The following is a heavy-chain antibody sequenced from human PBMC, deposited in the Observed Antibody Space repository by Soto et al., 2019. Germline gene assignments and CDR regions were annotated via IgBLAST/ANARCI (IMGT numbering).Heavy chain of an antibody. CDR1: GFTFSNYW. CDR3: ARGYLNYSNFAY. V-gene: IGHV3-74*01. J-gene: IGHJ4*02. Sequence: EVQLVESGGGLFQPEGSLRLSCEASGFTFSNYWMHWVRQAPGKGLVWVSRINNDGSDPIYADSVKGRFTISRDNAKNTVYLQMNSLRAEDTAVYYCARGYLNYSNFAYWGQGSLVTVSS. CDR2: INNDGSDP. D-gene: IGHD2-21*01.